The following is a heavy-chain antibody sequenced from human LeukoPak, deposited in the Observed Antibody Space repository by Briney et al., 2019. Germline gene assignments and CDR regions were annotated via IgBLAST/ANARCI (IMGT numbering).Heavy chain of an antibody. CDR1: VWTLRGYY. Sequence: SETVSLTCAVYVWTLRGYYWSWIRQPPGKGLEWIGEINHSGSTNYNQSLKSRVTISIDTSKNQFSLKLSSVTAADTAVYYCARVDPDSSSTLEVFDYWGQGTLVTVSS. V-gene: IGHV4-34*01. CDR2: INHSGST. J-gene: IGHJ4*02. D-gene: IGHD6-6*01. CDR3: ARVDPDSSSTLEVFDY.